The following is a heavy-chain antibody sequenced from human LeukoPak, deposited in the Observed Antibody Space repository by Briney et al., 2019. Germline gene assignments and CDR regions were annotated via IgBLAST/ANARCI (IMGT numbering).Heavy chain of an antibody. CDR1: GYTFATYA. Sequence: GASVKVSCKPSGYTFATYAMHWVRQAPGQRLEWMGWINAGNGNTKYSQKFQGRVTITRDTSASTAYMELRSLRSEDTAVYYCAGGLLDPAVPRGDYYYGMDVWGQGTTVTVSS. D-gene: IGHD6-25*01. CDR2: INAGNGNT. V-gene: IGHV1-3*01. CDR3: AGGLLDPAVPRGDYYYGMDV. J-gene: IGHJ6*02.